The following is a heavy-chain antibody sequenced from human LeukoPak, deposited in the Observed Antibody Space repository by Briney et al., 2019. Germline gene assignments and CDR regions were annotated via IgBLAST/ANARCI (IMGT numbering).Heavy chain of an antibody. D-gene: IGHD2-15*01. Sequence: SETLSLTCAVYGGSFSGYYWSWIRQPPGKGLEWIREINHSGSTNYNPSLKSRVTVSVDTSKNQFSLKLSSVTAADTAVYYCARARWVVRKFDYWGQGTLVTVSS. CDR2: INHSGST. J-gene: IGHJ4*02. CDR1: GGSFSGYY. V-gene: IGHV4-34*01. CDR3: ARARWVVRKFDY.